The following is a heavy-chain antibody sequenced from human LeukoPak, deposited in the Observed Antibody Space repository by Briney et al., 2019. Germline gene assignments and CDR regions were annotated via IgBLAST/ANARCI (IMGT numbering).Heavy chain of an antibody. Sequence: TSETLSLTCAVYGGSFSGYYWSWIRQPPGKGLEWIGEINHSGSTNYNPSLKSRVTISVDTSKNQFPLKLSSVTAADTAVYYCARHDSRITIFGVVIPTQPFDYWGQGTLVTVSS. CDR1: GGSFSGYY. CDR3: ARHDSRITIFGVVIPTQPFDY. V-gene: IGHV4-34*01. J-gene: IGHJ4*02. D-gene: IGHD3-3*01. CDR2: INHSGST.